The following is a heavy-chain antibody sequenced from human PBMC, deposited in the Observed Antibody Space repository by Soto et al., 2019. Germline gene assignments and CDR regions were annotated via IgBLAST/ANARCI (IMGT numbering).Heavy chain of an antibody. J-gene: IGHJ4*02. CDR1: GNSFTTYY. CDR2: INPSGGRT. CDR3: AGLYHYDSSGYYDY. Sequence: GSVKVSCKASGNSFTTYYMHWVRQAPGQGLEWMGIINPSGGRTTYAQKFQGRVTMTRDTSTSTFHMELSSLTSEDTAVYYCAGLYHYDSSGYYDYWGQGTLVTVSS. V-gene: IGHV1-46*01. D-gene: IGHD3-22*01.